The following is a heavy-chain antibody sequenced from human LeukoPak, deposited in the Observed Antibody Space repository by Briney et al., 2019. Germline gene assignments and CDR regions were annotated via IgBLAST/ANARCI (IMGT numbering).Heavy chain of an antibody. CDR1: GFTFSTYS. Sequence: GVSLRLSCGASGFTFSTYSMNWVREAPGKGLEWVSSVSSSSSYIYYADSVKGRFTVSRDNAKNSLYLQMNSLRAEDTALYYCARDDGSGSGEYWGQGTLVTVSS. CDR2: VSSSSSYI. V-gene: IGHV3-21*04. CDR3: ARDDGSGSGEY. J-gene: IGHJ4*02. D-gene: IGHD3-10*01.